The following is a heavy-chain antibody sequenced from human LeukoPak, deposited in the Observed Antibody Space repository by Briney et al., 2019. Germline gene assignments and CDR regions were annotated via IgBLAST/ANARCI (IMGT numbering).Heavy chain of an antibody. CDR1: GGSISSSSYY. D-gene: IGHD3-22*01. Sequence: SETLSLTCTVSGGSISSSSYYWGWIRQPPGKGLEWIGSIYYSGSTYYNPSLKSRVTISVDTSKNQFSLKLSSVTAADTAVYYCASNYDSSGHDAFDIWGQGTMVTVSS. V-gene: IGHV4-39*01. CDR2: IYYSGST. CDR3: ASNYDSSGHDAFDI. J-gene: IGHJ3*02.